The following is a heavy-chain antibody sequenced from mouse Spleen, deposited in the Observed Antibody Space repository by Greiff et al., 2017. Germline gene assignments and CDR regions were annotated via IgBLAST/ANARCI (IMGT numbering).Heavy chain of an antibody. CDR1: GYSITSGYY. D-gene: IGHD4-1*01. V-gene: IGHV3-6*01. CDR3: ARGGNWDYFDY. J-gene: IGHJ2*01. CDR2: ISYDGSN. Sequence: EVQLLESGPGLVKPSPSLSLSCPVTGYSITSGYYWNWIRQFPGNKLEWMGYISYDGSNNYNPSFKNRISITRDTSKNQFFLKLNSVTTEDTATYYCARGGNWDYFDYWGQGTTLTVSS.